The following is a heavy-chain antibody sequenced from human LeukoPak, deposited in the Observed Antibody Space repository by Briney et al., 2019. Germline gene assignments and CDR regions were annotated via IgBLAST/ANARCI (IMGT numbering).Heavy chain of an antibody. CDR1: GFTFSSYD. CDR3: TRGRGPIAAAGNRNIDY. Sequence: GGSLRLSCAASGFTFSSYDMHWVRQVTGKGLEWVSGIGTAGDTYYPGSVKGRFTISRENAKNSLYLQMNSLRAGDTAVYYCTRGRGPIAAAGNRNIDYWGQGTLSPSPQ. D-gene: IGHD6-13*01. CDR2: IGTAGDT. J-gene: IGHJ4*02. V-gene: IGHV3-13*04.